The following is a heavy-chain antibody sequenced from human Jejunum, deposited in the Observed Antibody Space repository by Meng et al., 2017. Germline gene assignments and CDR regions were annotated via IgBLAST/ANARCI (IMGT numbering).Heavy chain of an antibody. V-gene: IGHV4-61*01. J-gene: IGHJ4*02. CDR3: ARTVLYSGSYYFDF. CDR1: GDSVSSDNYY. Sequence: QVRLQGLGLGLVMSWETLSLHCTVSGDSVSSDNYYLSWIRQPPGQGLEWIGYVYYSGHTDYNPSLKRRVTISVDKSTNQFSLRLSSVTAADTAVYYCARTVLYSGSYYFDFWGQGALVTVSS. CDR2: VYYSGHT. D-gene: IGHD1-26*01.